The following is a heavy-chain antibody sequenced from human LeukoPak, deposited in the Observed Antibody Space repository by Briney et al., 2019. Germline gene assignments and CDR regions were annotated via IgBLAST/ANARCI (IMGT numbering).Heavy chain of an antibody. V-gene: IGHV3-23*01. CDR3: AKDFFGFGELLPHDY. Sequence: PGGSLRLSCAASRFTFSSYAMSWVRQAPGKGLEWVSAISGSGGSTYYADSVKGRFTISRDNSKNTLYLQMNSLRAEDTAVYYCAKDFFGFGELLPHDYWGQGTLVTVSS. D-gene: IGHD3-10*01. J-gene: IGHJ4*02. CDR2: ISGSGGST. CDR1: RFTFSSYA.